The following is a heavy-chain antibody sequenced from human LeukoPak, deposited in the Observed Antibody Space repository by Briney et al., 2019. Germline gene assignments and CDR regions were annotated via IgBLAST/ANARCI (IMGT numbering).Heavy chain of an antibody. J-gene: IGHJ3*02. V-gene: IGHV3-20*04. Sequence: GSLRLTCAASGFTFDDYGMSWVRQAPGKGLEWVSGINWNGGSTGYADSVKGRFTISRDNAKNSLYLQMNSLRAEDTALYYCARGHGFVVVPADDAFDIWGQGTMVTVSS. D-gene: IGHD2-2*01. CDR3: ARGHGFVVVPADDAFDI. CDR2: INWNGGST. CDR1: GFTFDDYG.